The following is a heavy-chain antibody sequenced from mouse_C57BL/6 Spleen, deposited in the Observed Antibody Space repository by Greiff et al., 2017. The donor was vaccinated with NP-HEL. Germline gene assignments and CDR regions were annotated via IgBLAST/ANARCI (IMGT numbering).Heavy chain of an antibody. V-gene: IGHV1-52*01. CDR2: IDPSDSET. J-gene: IGHJ4*01. Sequence: QVQLKQPGAELVRPGSSVKLSCKASGYTFTSYWMHWVKQRPIQGLEWIGNIDPSDSETHYNQKFKDKPTLTVDKSSSTAYMQLSSLTSEDSAVYYCARSLITTVVATEIARDYWGQGTAVTVSS. CDR1: GYTFTSYW. CDR3: ARSLITTVVATEIARDY. D-gene: IGHD1-1*01.